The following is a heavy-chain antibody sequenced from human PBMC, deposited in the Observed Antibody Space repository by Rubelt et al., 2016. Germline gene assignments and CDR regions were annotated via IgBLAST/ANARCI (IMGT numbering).Heavy chain of an antibody. D-gene: IGHD1-26*01. J-gene: IGHJ4*02. CDR1: GYTFTGYY. V-gene: IGHV1-69*13. CDR3: AGGGDVGY. Sequence: QVQLVQSGAEVKKPGASVKVSCKASGYTFTGYYMHWVRQAPGQGLEWMGGIIPIFGTANYGRRLQGRVPSTADESTRPAYMGRRSRGSDDTAVYYGAGGGDVGYWGQGTLVTVSS. CDR2: IIPIFGTA.